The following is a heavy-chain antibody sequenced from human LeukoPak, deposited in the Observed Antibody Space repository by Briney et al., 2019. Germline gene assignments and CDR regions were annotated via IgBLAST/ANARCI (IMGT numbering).Heavy chain of an antibody. V-gene: IGHV4-34*01. J-gene: IGHJ4*02. CDR2: INHSGST. CDR1: GGSMSPYH. CDR3: ARAVGGYCSSTSCYHLDY. D-gene: IGHD2-2*01. Sequence: SETLSLTCTVSGGSMSPYHWSRIRQPPGKGLEWIGEINHSGSTNYNPSLKSRVTISVDTSKNQFSLKLSSVTAADTAVYYCARAVGGYCSSTSCYHLDYWGQGTLVTVSS.